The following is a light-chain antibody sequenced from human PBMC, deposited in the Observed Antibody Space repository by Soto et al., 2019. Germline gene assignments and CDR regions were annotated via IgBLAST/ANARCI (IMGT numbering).Light chain of an antibody. CDR1: QGVTYN. Sequence: EIVMTQSPATLSVSPGESATLSCRASQGVTYNLAWYQQKPGQAPRLLIYGASTRATGIPARFSGSGSGTEFTLPIGSLQSEDFAVYHCQQYNNWPHAFGRGTKLEIK. J-gene: IGKJ2*01. V-gene: IGKV3-15*01. CDR3: QQYNNWPHA. CDR2: GAS.